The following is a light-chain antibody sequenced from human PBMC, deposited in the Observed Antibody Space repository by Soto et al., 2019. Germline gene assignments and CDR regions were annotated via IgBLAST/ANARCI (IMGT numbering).Light chain of an antibody. J-gene: IGKJ4*01. CDR1: QGVGKF. CDR3: QQYDSPPPT. Sequence: DIPLTQSPLSLSASVGDRVTITCQASQGVGKFLNWFQQKSGEAPKLLIYDASHLESGVPVRFSGSGSGEAFTLTISSLQPEDFATYYCQQYDSPPPTFGGGTKVYMK. CDR2: DAS. V-gene: IGKV1-33*01.